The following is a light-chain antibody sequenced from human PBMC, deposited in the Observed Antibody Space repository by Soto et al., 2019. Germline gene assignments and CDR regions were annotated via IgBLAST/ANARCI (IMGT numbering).Light chain of an antibody. V-gene: IGLV9-49*01. CDR2: VSTGGIVG. CDR1: SGYRNYE. CDR3: GAEHGSGSNFVYV. J-gene: IGLJ1*01. Sequence: QSVLTQPPSASASLGASVTLTCTLSSGYRNYEVDWYQQRPGKGPRFVMRVSTGGIVGSKGDGIPDRFSVLGSGLNRYLTIRNIQEEDESDYHCGAEHGSGSNFVYVFGTGTKLTVL.